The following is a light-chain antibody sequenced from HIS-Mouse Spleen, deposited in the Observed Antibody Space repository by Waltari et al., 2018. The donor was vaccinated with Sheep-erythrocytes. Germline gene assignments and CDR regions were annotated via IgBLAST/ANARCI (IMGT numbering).Light chain of an antibody. J-gene: IGLJ3*02. CDR3: QAWDSSSWV. CDR1: KLGDKY. V-gene: IGLV3-1*01. CDR2: QDS. Sequence: SYELTQPPSVSVSPGQTASITCSGDKLGDKYACWYQQKPGQSPVLVIYQDSKRPSGIPERVSGSNSGNTGTLTISGTQAMDEADYYCQAWDSSSWVFGGGTKLTVL.